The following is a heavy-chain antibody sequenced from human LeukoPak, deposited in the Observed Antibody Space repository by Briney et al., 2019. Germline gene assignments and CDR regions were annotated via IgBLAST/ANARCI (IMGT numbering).Heavy chain of an antibody. J-gene: IGHJ6*03. V-gene: IGHV1-8*01. CDR3: ARSGLGCSGGSCFHGYYHYMDV. CDR1: GYTFTSYD. CDR2: MNPNSGNT. D-gene: IGHD2-15*01. Sequence: ASVKVSCTASGYTFTSYDINWVRQATGQGLERMGWMNPNSGNTGYAQKFQGRVTMTRNTSINTAYMELSSLRSEDTAVYYCARSGLGCSGGSCFHGYYHYMDVWGKGTTVTISS.